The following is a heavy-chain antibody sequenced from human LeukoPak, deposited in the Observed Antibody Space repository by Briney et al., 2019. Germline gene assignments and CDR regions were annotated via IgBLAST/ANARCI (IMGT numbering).Heavy chain of an antibody. Sequence: SETLSLTCTVSGGSISSSSYYWGWIRPPPGKGLEWIGSIYYSGSTYYNPSLKSRVNISVEMYKNQFSLKLKSVTAADTAVFYCARDGGWSGYDYGWFDPWGQGTLVTVSS. J-gene: IGHJ5*02. CDR3: ARDGGWSGYDYGWFDP. D-gene: IGHD5-12*01. CDR2: IYYSGST. V-gene: IGHV4-39*07. CDR1: GGSISSSSYY.